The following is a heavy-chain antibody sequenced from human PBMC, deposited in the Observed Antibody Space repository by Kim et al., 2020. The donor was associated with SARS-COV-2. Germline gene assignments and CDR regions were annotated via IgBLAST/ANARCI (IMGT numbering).Heavy chain of an antibody. CDR3: VGGTDY. Sequence: SETLSLTCTVSGGSISSSSYYWGWIRQPPGKGREWIGSIYYSGSTYYHPSLKSRVTISVDTSKNQFSLKLSSVTAADTAVYYCVGGTDYWGQGTLVTVSS. J-gene: IGHJ4*02. CDR1: GGSISSSSYY. D-gene: IGHD1-1*01. CDR2: IYYSGST. V-gene: IGHV4-39*01.